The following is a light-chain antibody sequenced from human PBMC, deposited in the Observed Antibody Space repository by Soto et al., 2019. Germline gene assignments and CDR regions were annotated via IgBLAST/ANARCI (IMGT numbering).Light chain of an antibody. Sequence: QSVLTQAPSASGTPGQRVTISCSGSSSNIGSNTVNWYQQLPGTAPKLLIYYNNQRPSGVPDRFSGSKSGTSASLAISGVQSEDEADYYCAAWDDTLNVWMFGGGTKLTVL. CDR2: YNN. CDR1: SSNIGSNT. V-gene: IGLV1-44*01. J-gene: IGLJ3*02. CDR3: AAWDDTLNVWM.